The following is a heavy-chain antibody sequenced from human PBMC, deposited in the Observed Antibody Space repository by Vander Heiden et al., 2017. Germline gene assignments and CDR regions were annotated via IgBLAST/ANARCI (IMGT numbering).Heavy chain of an antibody. D-gene: IGHD1-1*01. V-gene: IGHV4-34*02. CDR1: GGSFSGYF. CDR3: ARRQKLRPWDF. Sequence: QVQLQEWGAGLLEPSETLSLTCAVYGGSFSGYFWSWIRQPPGKGLEWVGEINHSGGTNYNPSLKTRVTISRDTSKNQFSLNLKSLTAADTGIYFCARRQKLRPWDFWGQGTPVTVSS. J-gene: IGHJ4*02. CDR2: INHSGGT.